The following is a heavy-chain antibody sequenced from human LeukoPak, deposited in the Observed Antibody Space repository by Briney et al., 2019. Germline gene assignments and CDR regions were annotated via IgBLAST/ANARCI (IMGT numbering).Heavy chain of an antibody. CDR2: INHDGSEK. D-gene: IGHD3-3*01. V-gene: IGHV3-7*01. Sequence: GGSLRLSCAASGFTFSNYWMSWVRQAPGKGLEWVANINHDGSEKYYVDAVEGRFIISRDNAKNTLYLQMNSLRAEDTAVYYCARDKSGFDYWGQGTLVTVSS. CDR3: ARDKSGFDY. CDR1: GFTFSNYW. J-gene: IGHJ4*02.